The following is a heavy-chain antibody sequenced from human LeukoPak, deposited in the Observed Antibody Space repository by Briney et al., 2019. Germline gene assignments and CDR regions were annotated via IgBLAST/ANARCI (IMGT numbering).Heavy chain of an antibody. CDR2: ISYDGSNK. CDR3: AKDDPHIVVVTAIHALDY. V-gene: IGHV3-30*18. J-gene: IGHJ4*02. D-gene: IGHD2-21*02. CDR1: GFTFSSYG. Sequence: PGGSLRLSCAASGFTFSSYGMHWVRQAPGKGLEWVAVISYDGSNKYYADSVKGRFTISRDNSKNTLYLQMNSLRAEDTAVYYCAKDDPHIVVVTAIHALDYWGQGTLVTVSS.